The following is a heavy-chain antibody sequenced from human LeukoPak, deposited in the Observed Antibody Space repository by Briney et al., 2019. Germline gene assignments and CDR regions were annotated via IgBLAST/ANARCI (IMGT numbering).Heavy chain of an antibody. V-gene: IGHV3-66*01. D-gene: IGHD2-15*01. CDR2: IYSGGST. CDR1: GLXVSSNY. Sequence: GGSLRLSCVASGLXVSSNYISWVRQAPGKGLEWVSVIYSGGSTYYADSVKGRFTISRDNSKNTLYLQMDSLRAEDTAVYYCARGYSSGRPPLAYWGQGTLVTVSS. CDR3: ARGYSSGRPPLAY. J-gene: IGHJ4*02.